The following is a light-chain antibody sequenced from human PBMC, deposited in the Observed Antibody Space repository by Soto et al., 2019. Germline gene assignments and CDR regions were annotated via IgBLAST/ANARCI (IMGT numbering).Light chain of an antibody. V-gene: IGKV3-20*01. Sequence: IVLTQSPGTLSLSPGERATLSCGASQSVTNNFLAWYQQKPGQAPRLLIYGASSRATGVPDRFSGSGSGTDFTLTISRMETGDFAVYYCKQYGTPLFTFGPGTKVDIK. CDR2: GAS. J-gene: IGKJ3*01. CDR1: QSVTNNF. CDR3: KQYGTPLFT.